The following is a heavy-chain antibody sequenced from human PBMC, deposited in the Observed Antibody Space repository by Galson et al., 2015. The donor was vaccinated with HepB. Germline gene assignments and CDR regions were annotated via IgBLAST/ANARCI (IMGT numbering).Heavy chain of an antibody. V-gene: IGHV5-51*01. CDR3: ARRNDTTGFDY. J-gene: IGHJ4*02. D-gene: IGHD1-14*01. CDR1: GFTFTSHY. CDR2: IYAGDSDT. Sequence: SGAEVKKPGESLKISCKGSGFTFTSHYIAWVRQMPGKGLEWMGIIYAGDSDTRYSPSFQGQVTISADKSISIAYLQWSSLKASDTAMYYCARRNDTTGFDYWGQGTLVTVSS.